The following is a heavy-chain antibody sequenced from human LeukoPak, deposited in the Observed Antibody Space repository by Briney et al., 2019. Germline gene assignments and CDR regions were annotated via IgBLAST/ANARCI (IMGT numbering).Heavy chain of an antibody. CDR1: GGSISSYY. J-gene: IGHJ4*02. V-gene: IGHV4-59*08. D-gene: IGHD6-6*01. CDR3: TRSEYSGSSWGY. CDR2: ISYSGNT. Sequence: KPSETLSLTCTVSGGSISSYYWSWIRQPPGKGLEWIGYISYSGNTNYNPSLKSRVTISLDTSKNQFSLKLSSMTAADTAVYYCTRSEYSGSSWGYWGQGTLVTVSS.